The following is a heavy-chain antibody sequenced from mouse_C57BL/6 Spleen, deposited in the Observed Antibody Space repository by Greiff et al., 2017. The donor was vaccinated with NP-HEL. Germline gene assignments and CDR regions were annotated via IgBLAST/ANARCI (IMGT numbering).Heavy chain of an antibody. CDR3: ARSEQDLYYFDY. J-gene: IGHJ2*01. Sequence: QVQLQQPGAELVRPGSSVKLSCKASGYTFTSYWMHWVKQRPIQGLEWIGNIDPSDSETHYNQKFKDKATLTVDKSSSTAYMQLSSLTSEDSAVYYCARSEQDLYYFDYWGQGTTLTVSS. CDR2: IDPSDSET. CDR1: GYTFTSYW. V-gene: IGHV1-52*01.